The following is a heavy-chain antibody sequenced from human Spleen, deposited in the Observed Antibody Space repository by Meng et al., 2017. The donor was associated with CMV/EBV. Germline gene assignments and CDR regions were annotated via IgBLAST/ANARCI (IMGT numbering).Heavy chain of an antibody. CDR2: IYYPGSS. CDR3: ERKSDFGYSLGY. Sequence: SETLSLTCTVSGDSVTNDNYYWSWVRQPPGKGLEWIGYIYYPGSSHYNTTLKSRVTISVDTSKNQFSLRLRSVTTADTALYYCERKSDFGYSLGYWGQGTLVTVSS. D-gene: IGHD3-16*01. V-gene: IGHV4-61*01. J-gene: IGHJ4*02. CDR1: GDSVTNDNYY.